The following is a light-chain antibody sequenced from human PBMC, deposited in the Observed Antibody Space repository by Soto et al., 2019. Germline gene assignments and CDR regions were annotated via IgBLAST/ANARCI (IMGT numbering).Light chain of an antibody. CDR3: QNHNNAPWT. Sequence: DIPMTQSPSSLSASVGDRVTITCRASQGIGNYLAWHQQKSGKVPKLLIYAASTLQSGVPSRFSGSRSGTDFTLTISSLQPEDVATYYCQNHNNAPWTFGQGTKVEIQ. CDR2: AAS. V-gene: IGKV1-27*01. J-gene: IGKJ1*01. CDR1: QGIGNY.